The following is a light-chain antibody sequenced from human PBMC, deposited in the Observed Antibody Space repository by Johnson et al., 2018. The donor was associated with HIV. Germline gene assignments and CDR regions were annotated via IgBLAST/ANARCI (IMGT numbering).Light chain of an antibody. CDR3: GTWDSRLSAGGYV. Sequence: QSILTQPPSVSAAPGQKVTISCSGSSSNIGNNYVSWYQQLPGTAPKLLIYDNNKRPSGIPDRFSGSKSGTSATLGITGLQTGDEADYYCGTWDSRLSAGGYVFETWTKVTVL. CDR2: DNN. J-gene: IGLJ1*01. CDR1: SSNIGNNY. V-gene: IGLV1-51*01.